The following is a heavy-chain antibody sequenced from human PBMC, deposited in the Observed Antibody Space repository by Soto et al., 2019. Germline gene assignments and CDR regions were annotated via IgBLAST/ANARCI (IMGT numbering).Heavy chain of an antibody. D-gene: IGHD1-1*01. J-gene: IGHJ5*01. CDR3: SKNGTTWFAS. Sequence: QVQLVQSGPELKKPGASVKVSCKTFGYSFHNSGISWVRQAPGQGLEWMGWISVFNGYAHYAQKFQGRVIMTADTFTNTAYMELRGLRSDETAMYYCSKNGTTWFASWGQGSPVTVSS. V-gene: IGHV1-18*01. CDR1: GYSFHNSG. CDR2: ISVFNGYA.